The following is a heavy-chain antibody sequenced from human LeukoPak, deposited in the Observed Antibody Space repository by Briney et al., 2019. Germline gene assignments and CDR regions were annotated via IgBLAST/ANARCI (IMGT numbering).Heavy chain of an antibody. J-gene: IGHJ4*02. V-gene: IGHV3-30*02. CDR3: AKNRDSSDYPRDFDF. CDR1: GFTFSSYG. D-gene: IGHD3-22*01. CDR2: IRHDGSYQ. Sequence: GGSLRLSCAAFGFTFSSYGMHWVRQTPGKGLEWVAFIRHDGSYQQYADSVKGRFTVSRDDSKDMVYLQMNSLRTEDTAVYYCAKNRDSSDYPRDFDFWGQGTLVTVSS.